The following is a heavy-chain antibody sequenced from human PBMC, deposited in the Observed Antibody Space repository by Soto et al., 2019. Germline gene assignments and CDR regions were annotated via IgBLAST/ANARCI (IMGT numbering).Heavy chain of an antibody. D-gene: IGHD6-6*01. CDR2: INPNSGGT. J-gene: IGHJ4*02. Sequence: ASVKVSCKASGYTFTGYYMHWVRQAPGQGLEWMGWINPNSGGTNYAQKFRGWVTMTRDTSISTAYMELSRLRSDDTAVYYCERSSSSGRFDYWGQGTLVTVSS. CDR1: GYTFTGYY. V-gene: IGHV1-2*04. CDR3: ERSSSSGRFDY.